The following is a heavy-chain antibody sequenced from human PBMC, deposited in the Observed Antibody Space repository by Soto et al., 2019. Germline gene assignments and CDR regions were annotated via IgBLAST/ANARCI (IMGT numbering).Heavy chain of an antibody. CDR1: GGSISSGDYY. Sequence: QVQLQESGPGLVKPSQTLSLTCTVSGGSISSGDYYWSWIRQPPGKGLEWIGYIYYSGSTYYNPSLESRVTISVDTSKNQFSLKLSSVTAADTAVYYCARRCSGGSCYGVYFDYWGQGTLVTVSS. D-gene: IGHD2-15*01. V-gene: IGHV4-30-4*01. CDR2: IYYSGST. CDR3: ARRCSGGSCYGVYFDY. J-gene: IGHJ4*02.